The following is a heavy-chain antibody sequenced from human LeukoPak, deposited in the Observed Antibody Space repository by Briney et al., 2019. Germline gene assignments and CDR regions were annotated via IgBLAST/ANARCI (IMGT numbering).Heavy chain of an antibody. D-gene: IGHD3-10*01. CDR3: ARVPPGDTMVRGAHFDP. CDR1: GFTFSSYE. J-gene: IGHJ5*02. Sequence: GGSLRLSCAASGFTFSSYEMNWVRQAPGKGLEWVSYISSSGSTIYYADSVKGRFTISRDNAKNSLYLQMNGLRAEDTAVYYCARVPPGDTMVRGAHFDPWGQGTLVTVSS. V-gene: IGHV3-48*03. CDR2: ISSSGSTI.